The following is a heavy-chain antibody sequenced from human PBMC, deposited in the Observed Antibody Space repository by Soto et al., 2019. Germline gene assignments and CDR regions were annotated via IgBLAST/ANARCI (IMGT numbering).Heavy chain of an antibody. CDR1: GFTFSNSW. CDR2: INSDGSSI. V-gene: IGHV3-74*01. J-gene: IGHJ4*02. CDR3: VRGYHYFDN. Sequence: AGGSLRLSCAASGFTFSNSWMYWVRQAPGKGPAWVSRINSDGSSITYADSVKGRFTVSRDNAKNTLFLQMNGLRAEDTAVYFCVRGYHYFDNCGQGTLVTVS. D-gene: IGHD1-26*01.